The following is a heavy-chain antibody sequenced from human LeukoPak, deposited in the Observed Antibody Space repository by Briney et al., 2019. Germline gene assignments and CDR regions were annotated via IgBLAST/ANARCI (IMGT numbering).Heavy chain of an antibody. J-gene: IGHJ4*02. CDR1: GFTLSNYS. V-gene: IGHV3-33*06. CDR2: IWYDGTNK. D-gene: IGHD7-27*01. Sequence: GRSLRLSCAVSGFTLSNYSMHWVRQAPGRGLEWVAVIWYDGTNKYYADSVRGRFTISRDSSKNTLYLQMNSLRAEDTAVYYCAKSGRNWAYLEYWGQGTLVTVSS. CDR3: AKSGRNWAYLEY.